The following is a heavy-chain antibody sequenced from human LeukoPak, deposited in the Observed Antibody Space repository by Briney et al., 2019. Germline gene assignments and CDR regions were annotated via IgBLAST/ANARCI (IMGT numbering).Heavy chain of an antibody. CDR2: INSDGSST. CDR3: ARAPPDVDTTMAMDH. V-gene: IGHV3-74*01. D-gene: IGHD5-18*01. J-gene: IGHJ4*02. CDR1: GFTFSSYW. Sequence: GGSLRLSCAASGFTFSSYWMHWVRQVPGKGLVWVSRINSDGSSTSYADSVKGRFTISRDNSKNTVFLQMNSLRAEDTALYYCARAPPDVDTTMAMDHWGRGTLVTVSS.